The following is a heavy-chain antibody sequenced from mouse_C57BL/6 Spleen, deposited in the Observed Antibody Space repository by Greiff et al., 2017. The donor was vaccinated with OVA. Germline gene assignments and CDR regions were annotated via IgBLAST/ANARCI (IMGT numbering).Heavy chain of an antibody. CDR3: ARQPGTGYFDY. Sequence: EVKLVESGGDLVKPGGSLKLSCAASGFTFSSYGMSWVRQTPDKRLEWVATISSGGSYTYYPDSVKGRFTIARDNAKNTLYLQMSSLKSEDTAMYYCARQPGTGYFDYWGQGTTLTVSS. CDR1: GFTFSSYG. CDR2: ISSGGSYT. D-gene: IGHD4-1*01. V-gene: IGHV5-6*01. J-gene: IGHJ2*01.